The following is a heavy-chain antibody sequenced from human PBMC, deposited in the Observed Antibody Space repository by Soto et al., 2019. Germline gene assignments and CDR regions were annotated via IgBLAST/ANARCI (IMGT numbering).Heavy chain of an antibody. J-gene: IGHJ6*02. D-gene: IGHD3-10*01. Sequence: QVQLQQWGAGLLKPSETLSLTCAVYGGSFSGYYWSWIRQPPGKGLEWIGEINHSGSINYNPSFKSRVTISVDTATNQFSLKMSSVTAADTAVYYCARGKPVLLWFGESAGVDVWGQGTTVTVSS. V-gene: IGHV4-34*01. CDR1: GGSFSGYY. CDR2: INHSGSI. CDR3: ARGKPVLLWFGESAGVDV.